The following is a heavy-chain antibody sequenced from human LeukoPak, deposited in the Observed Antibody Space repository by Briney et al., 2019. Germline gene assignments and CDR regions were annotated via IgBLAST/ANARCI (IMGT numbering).Heavy chain of an antibody. CDR1: GGTFSGYY. D-gene: IGHD3-16*01. CDR3: GRGLPVILGSLNDS. CDR2: INRSGST. J-gene: IGHJ4*02. Sequence: ASETLSLTCAVYGGTFSGYYWSWIRQPPGKGLEWIGEINRSGSTNYNPSLKSRVTISVDTSKNQFSLKLSSVTAADTAVYYCGRGLPVILGSLNDSWGQGTLVTVSS. V-gene: IGHV4-34*01.